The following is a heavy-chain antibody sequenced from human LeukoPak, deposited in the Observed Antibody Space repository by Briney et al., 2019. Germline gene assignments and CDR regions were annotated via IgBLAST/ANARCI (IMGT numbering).Heavy chain of an antibody. D-gene: IGHD6-13*01. J-gene: IGHJ6*03. V-gene: IGHV1-69*01. CDR3: AREGYSDSNHFHYYYYMDV. Sequence: SVKVSCKASGGTFSSYAISWVRQAPGQGLEWMGGIIPIFGTANYAQKFQGRVTITADESTSTAYMELSSLRSEDTAVYYCAREGYSDSNHFHYYYYMDVWGKGTTVTVSS. CDR1: GGTFSSYA. CDR2: IIPIFGTA.